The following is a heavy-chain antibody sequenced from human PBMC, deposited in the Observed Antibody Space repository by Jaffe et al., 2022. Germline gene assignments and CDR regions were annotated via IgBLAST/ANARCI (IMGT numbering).Heavy chain of an antibody. V-gene: IGHV1-69*05. Sequence: QVQLVQSGAEVKKPGSSVKVSCKASGGTFSSYAISWVRQAPGQGLEWMGGIIPIFGTANYAQKFQGRVTITTDESTSTAYMELSSLRSEDTAVYYCARESLRSDASLSSPPFDAFDIWGQGTMVTVSS. CDR1: GGTFSSYA. CDR2: IIPIFGTA. CDR3: ARESLRSDASLSSPPFDAFDI. J-gene: IGHJ3*02.